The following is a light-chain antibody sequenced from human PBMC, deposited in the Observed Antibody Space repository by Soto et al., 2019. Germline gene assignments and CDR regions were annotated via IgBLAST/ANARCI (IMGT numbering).Light chain of an antibody. CDR2: ANN. V-gene: IGLV1-40*01. CDR3: QSYDSNLNGLYV. Sequence: QSVLTQPPSVSGAPGQRVTISCPGSSSNIGTNNVHWYQHLPGAAPKVLIYANNNRPSGVPDRFSVSKSGTSASLAITGLQAEDEADYYCQSYDSNLNGLYVFGTGTKVTVL. CDR1: SSNIGTNN. J-gene: IGLJ1*01.